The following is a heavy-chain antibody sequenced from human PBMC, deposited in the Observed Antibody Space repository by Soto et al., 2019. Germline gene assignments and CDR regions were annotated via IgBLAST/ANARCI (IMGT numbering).Heavy chain of an antibody. CDR1: GGSISSGGYY. CDR3: ARTFVPDSGSNILDWFDP. CDR2: IYYSGRT. J-gene: IGHJ5*02. Sequence: QVQLHESGPGLVKPSQTLSLTCTVSGGSISSGGYYWSWIRQYPAKGLEWIAYIYYSGRTYYNPSLKSRVSISVDTSKIQFSLRLSSVTAADTAVYYCARTFVPDSGSNILDWFDPWGQGTLVTVSS. V-gene: IGHV4-31*03. D-gene: IGHD1-26*01.